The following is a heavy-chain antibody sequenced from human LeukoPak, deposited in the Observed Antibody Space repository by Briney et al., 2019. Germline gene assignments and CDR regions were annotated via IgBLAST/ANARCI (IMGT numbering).Heavy chain of an antibody. CDR3: ARAGLLRYFDWLPGDLDY. D-gene: IGHD3-9*01. Sequence: GGSLRLSCAASGFPFSTYAMSWVRQAPGKGLGWVANIKQDGSEKYYVDSVKGRFTISRDNAKNSLYLQMNSLRAEDTAVYYCARAGLLRYFDWLPGDLDYWGQGTLVTVSS. CDR2: IKQDGSEK. J-gene: IGHJ4*02. V-gene: IGHV3-7*01. CDR1: GFPFSTYA.